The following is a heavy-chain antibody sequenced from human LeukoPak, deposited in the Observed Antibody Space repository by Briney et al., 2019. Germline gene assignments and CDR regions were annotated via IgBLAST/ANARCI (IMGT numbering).Heavy chain of an antibody. CDR3: ARDYYDGIGYYYEDY. Sequence: GGSLRLSCAASGFTFDDYAMHWVRQAPGKGLEWVSGISTSGGSTYYADSVKGRFTISRDNSKNTLSLQMNSLRAEDTAVYYCARDYYDGIGYYYEDYWGQGTLVTVSS. V-gene: IGHV3-23*01. D-gene: IGHD3-22*01. CDR2: ISTSGGST. J-gene: IGHJ4*02. CDR1: GFTFDDYA.